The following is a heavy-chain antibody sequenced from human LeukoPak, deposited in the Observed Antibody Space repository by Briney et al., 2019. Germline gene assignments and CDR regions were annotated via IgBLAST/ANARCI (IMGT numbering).Heavy chain of an antibody. J-gene: IGHJ6*04. CDR2: ISSSGSTI. CDR1: GFTFSSYE. Sequence: GGSLRLSCAASGFTFSSYEMNWVHQAPGKGLEWVSYISSSGSTIYYADSVKGRFTMSRDNAKNSLYLQMNSLRAEDMAVYYCAELGITMFGGVWGKGTTVTISS. CDR3: AELGITMFGGV. V-gene: IGHV3-48*03. D-gene: IGHD3-10*02.